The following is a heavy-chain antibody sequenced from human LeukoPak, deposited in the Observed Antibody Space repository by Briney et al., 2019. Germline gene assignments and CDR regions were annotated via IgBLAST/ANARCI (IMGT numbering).Heavy chain of an antibody. CDR3: ARGNFIAADY. CDR1: GYTFTSYD. Sequence: ASVTVSCKASGYTFTSYDINWVRQATGQGLEWMGWMNPNSGNTGYAQKFQGRGTMTRNTSISTAYMELSSLGSEDTAGYYCARGNFIAADYWGQGTLVTVSS. J-gene: IGHJ4*02. D-gene: IGHD6-25*01. CDR2: MNPNSGNT. V-gene: IGHV1-8*01.